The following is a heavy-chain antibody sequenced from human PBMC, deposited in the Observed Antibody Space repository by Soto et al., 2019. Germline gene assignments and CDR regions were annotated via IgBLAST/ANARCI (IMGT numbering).Heavy chain of an antibody. J-gene: IGHJ4*02. CDR2: IKSKTDGGTT. V-gene: IGHV3-15*01. Sequence: GESLKISCAASGFTFSNAWMSWVRQAPGKGLEWVGRIKSKTDGGTTDYAAPVKGRFTISRDDSKNTLYLQMNSLKTEDTAVYYCTTDSRGYSGYDFDYWGQGTLVTVSS. CDR1: GFTFSNAW. CDR3: TTDSRGYSGYDFDY. D-gene: IGHD5-12*01.